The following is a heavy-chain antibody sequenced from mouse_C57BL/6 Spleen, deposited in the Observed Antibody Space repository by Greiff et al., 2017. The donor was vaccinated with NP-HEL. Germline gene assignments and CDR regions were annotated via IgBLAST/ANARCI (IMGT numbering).Heavy chain of an antibody. D-gene: IGHD1-1*01. CDR2: IRNKANGYTT. V-gene: IGHV7-3*01. CDR3: ARSFTTVPFDY. CDR1: GFTFTDYY. J-gene: IGHJ2*01. Sequence: EVQVVESGGGLVQPGGSLSLSCAASGFTFTDYYMSWVRQPPGKALEWLGFIRNKANGYTTEYSASVKGRFTISRDNSQSILYLQMNALRAEDSATYYCARSFTTVPFDYWGQGTTLTVSS.